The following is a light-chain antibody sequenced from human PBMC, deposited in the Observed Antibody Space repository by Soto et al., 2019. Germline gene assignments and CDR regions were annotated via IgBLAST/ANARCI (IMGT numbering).Light chain of an antibody. CDR3: CSYRSGTTWV. Sequence: QSVLTQPASVSGSPGQSITISCTGTSSDVGGYNYVSWYQQHPGKAPKLMIYEVTNRPSGVSHRFSGSKSGNSASLTIFGLQAEDEADYYCCSYRSGTTWVFGGGTKLTVL. V-gene: IGLV2-14*01. CDR2: EVT. J-gene: IGLJ3*02. CDR1: SSDVGGYNY.